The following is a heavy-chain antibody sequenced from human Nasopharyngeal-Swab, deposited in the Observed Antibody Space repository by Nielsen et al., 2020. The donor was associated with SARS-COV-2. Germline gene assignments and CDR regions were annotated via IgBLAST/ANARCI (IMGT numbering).Heavy chain of an antibody. CDR1: GDSVSSSSAA. Sequence: QTPALTLAISGDSVSSSSAAWNWIRQSPARGLEWLGRTYYRSKWYNDYAVSVKSRITINPDTSKNQFSLHLNSVTPEDTAVYYCARARGAYGDYYYYYYTDVWGIGTTVTVSS. CDR2: TYYRSKWYN. CDR3: ARARGAYGDYYYYYYTDV. J-gene: IGHJ6*03. D-gene: IGHD4-17*01. V-gene: IGHV6-1*01.